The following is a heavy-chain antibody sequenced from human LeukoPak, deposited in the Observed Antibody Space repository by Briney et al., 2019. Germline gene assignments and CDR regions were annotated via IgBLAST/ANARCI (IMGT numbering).Heavy chain of an antibody. V-gene: IGHV3-66*01. CDR1: GFTVSSNY. J-gene: IGHJ4*02. CDR3: ARETAAVWGSLDY. D-gene: IGHD3-16*01. CDR2: IYSGGST. Sequence: PGGSLRLSCAASGFTVSSNYMSWVRQAPGKGLEWVSLIYSGGSTYYADSVKGRSTISRDNSKNTLYLQMNSLRAEDTAVYYCARETAAVWGSLDYWGQGTLVTVSS.